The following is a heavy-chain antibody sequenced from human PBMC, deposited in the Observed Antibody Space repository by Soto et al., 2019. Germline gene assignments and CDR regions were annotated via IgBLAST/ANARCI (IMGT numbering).Heavy chain of an antibody. CDR2: IIPIFGTA. Sequence: SVKVSCKASGGTFSSYAISWVRQAPGQGLEWTGGIIPIFGTANYAQKFQGRVTITADESTSTAYMELSSLRSEDTAVYYCARDRGSRSSYSSSWNYYYGMDVWGQGTTVTVSS. D-gene: IGHD6-13*01. J-gene: IGHJ6*02. V-gene: IGHV1-69*13. CDR1: GGTFSSYA. CDR3: ARDRGSRSSYSSSWNYYYGMDV.